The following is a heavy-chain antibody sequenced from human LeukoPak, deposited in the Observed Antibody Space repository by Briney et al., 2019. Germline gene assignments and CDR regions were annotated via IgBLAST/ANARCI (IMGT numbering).Heavy chain of an antibody. CDR1: GGSISSYY. J-gene: IGHJ4*02. CDR3: ARSDYVRGSYRRYFDY. Sequence: PSETLSLTCTVSGGSISSYYWSWIRQPPGKGLEWIGYIYYSGSTNYNPSLKSRVTISVDTSKNQFSLKLSSVTAADTAVYYCARSDYVRGSYRRYFDYWGQGTLVTVSS. CDR2: IYYSGST. V-gene: IGHV4-59*01. D-gene: IGHD3-16*02.